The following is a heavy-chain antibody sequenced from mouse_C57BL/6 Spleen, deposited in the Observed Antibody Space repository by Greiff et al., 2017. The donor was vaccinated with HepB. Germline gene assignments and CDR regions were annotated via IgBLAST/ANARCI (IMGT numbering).Heavy chain of an antibody. CDR2: INPSSGYT. CDR1: GYTFTSYT. V-gene: IGHV1-4*01. Sequence: QVQLKESGAELARPGASVKMSCKASGYTFTSYTMHWVKQRPGQGLEWIGYINPSSGYTKYNQKFKDKATLPADKSSSTAYMQLSSLTSEDSAVYYCARGGGYPDYWGQGTTLTVSS. D-gene: IGHD2-2*01. J-gene: IGHJ2*01. CDR3: ARGGGYPDY.